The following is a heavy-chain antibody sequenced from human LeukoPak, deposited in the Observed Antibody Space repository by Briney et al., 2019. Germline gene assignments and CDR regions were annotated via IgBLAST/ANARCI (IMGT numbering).Heavy chain of an antibody. CDR2: ISRSGDSP. CDR1: GFTFSNYA. CDR3: AKPFAYGSGSYFSAFDF. Sequence: PGGPLRLSCAASGFTFSNYAMNWVRQAPGKGLEWVSPISRSGDSPFFSDSVKGRFTFSRDNFRNTLYLQMSSARAEDTATYFCAKPFAYGSGSYFSAFDFWGQGTLVTVSS. D-gene: IGHD3-10*01. J-gene: IGHJ4*02. V-gene: IGHV3-23*01.